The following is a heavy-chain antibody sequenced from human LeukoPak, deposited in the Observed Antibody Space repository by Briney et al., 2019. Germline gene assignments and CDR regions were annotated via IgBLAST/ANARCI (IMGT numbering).Heavy chain of an antibody. D-gene: IGHD5-18*01. CDR1: GFTFSSYA. V-gene: IGHV3-23*01. Sequence: GGSLRLSCAASGFTFSSYAMSWVRQAPGKGLEWVSAISGSGGSTYYADSVKGWFTISRDNSKNTLYLQMNSLRAEDTAVYYCAKYLKGAMVSNWFDPWGQGTLVTVSS. CDR3: AKYLKGAMVSNWFDP. CDR2: ISGSGGST. J-gene: IGHJ5*02.